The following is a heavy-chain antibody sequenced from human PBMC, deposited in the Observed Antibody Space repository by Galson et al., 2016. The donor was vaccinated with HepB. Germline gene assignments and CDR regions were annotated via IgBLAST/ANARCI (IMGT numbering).Heavy chain of an antibody. Sequence: SVKVSCKASGYTFTGYYLHWVRQAPGQGLEWMGRINPNSGGTNYTQKFQGRVTMTRDTSISTAYMELSRLTSADTAVYYCARVLRTRIAAQGAFDFWGQGTMVTVSS. CDR3: ARVLRTRIAAQGAFDF. J-gene: IGHJ3*01. CDR2: INPNSGGT. D-gene: IGHD6-13*01. V-gene: IGHV1-2*06. CDR1: GYTFTGYY.